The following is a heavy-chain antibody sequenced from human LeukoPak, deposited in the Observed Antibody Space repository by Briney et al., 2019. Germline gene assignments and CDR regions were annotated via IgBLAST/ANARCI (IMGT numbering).Heavy chain of an antibody. V-gene: IGHV4-39*01. Sequence: SETLSLTCNVSGASISGSGYYWGWIRQPPGKGLEWIGNIYYSGSTYYNASLQSRVTISIDTSKNQFSLRLNSVTAADTAMYYCAKSGGYGLIDYWGQGTLVTVSS. CDR3: AKSGGYGLIDY. D-gene: IGHD1-26*01. J-gene: IGHJ4*02. CDR2: IYYSGST. CDR1: GASISGSGYY.